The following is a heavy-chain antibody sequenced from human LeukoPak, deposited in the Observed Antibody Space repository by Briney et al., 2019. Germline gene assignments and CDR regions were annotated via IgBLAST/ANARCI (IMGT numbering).Heavy chain of an antibody. CDR1: GGSISSGGYS. D-gene: IGHD3-22*01. CDR2: IYYSGST. V-gene: IGHV4-30-4*07. CDR3: ASSSGGYYYYMDV. Sequence: SETLSLTCAVSGGSISSGGYSWSWIRQPPGKGLEWIGYIYYSGSTYYNPSLKSRVTISVDTSKNQFSLKLSSVTAADTAVYYCASSSGGYYYYMDVWGKGTTVTVSS. J-gene: IGHJ6*03.